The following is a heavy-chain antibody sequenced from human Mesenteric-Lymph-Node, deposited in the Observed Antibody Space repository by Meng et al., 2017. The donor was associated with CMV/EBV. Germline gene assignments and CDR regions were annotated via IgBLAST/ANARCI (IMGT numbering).Heavy chain of an antibody. CDR2: ISYDGTDE. Sequence: GESLKISCAASGFTVSSNYMSWVRQAPGKGLEWVAFISYDGTDEDYADSVRGRFSVSRDDSRNTLYLQINSLRPEDTAVYYCSRGGGGLGYCSGGSCYPDHWGQGTLVTVSS. D-gene: IGHD2-15*01. V-gene: IGHV3-30-3*01. CDR3: SRGGGGLGYCSGGSCYPDH. CDR1: GFTVSSNY. J-gene: IGHJ4*02.